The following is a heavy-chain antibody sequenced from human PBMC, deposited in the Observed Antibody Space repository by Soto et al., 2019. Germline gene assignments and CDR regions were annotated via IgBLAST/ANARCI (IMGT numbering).Heavy chain of an antibody. CDR2: VSHRGST. CDR1: GGSISSSSFY. CDR3: VSPYNFYFMDV. J-gene: IGHJ6*03. V-gene: IGHV4-39*02. Sequence: QLQLQESGPGLVKPSETLSLTCTVSGGSISSSSFYWGWVRQPPGKGLEWIGSVSHRGSTYYNPSLTSRLTISVDTSKNHFSLKLNSVTAADTAVYYCVSPYNFYFMDVWGKGTPVTVSS. D-gene: IGHD3-16*01.